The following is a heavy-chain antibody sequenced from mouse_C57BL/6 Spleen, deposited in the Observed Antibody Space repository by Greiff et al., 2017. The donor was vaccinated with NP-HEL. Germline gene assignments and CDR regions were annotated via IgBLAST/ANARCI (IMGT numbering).Heavy chain of an antibody. J-gene: IGHJ1*03. CDR2: IYPGGGYT. CDR1: GYTFTNYW. V-gene: IGHV1-63*01. CDR3: ARGGGSSSTHWYFDV. Sequence: QVQLQQSGAELVRPGTSVKMSCKASGYTFTNYWIGWAKQRPGHGLEWIGDIYPGGGYTNYNEKFKGKATLTADTSSTTAYMQFSSLTSEDAAIYDCARGGGSSSTHWYFDVWGTGTTITVSS. D-gene: IGHD1-1*01.